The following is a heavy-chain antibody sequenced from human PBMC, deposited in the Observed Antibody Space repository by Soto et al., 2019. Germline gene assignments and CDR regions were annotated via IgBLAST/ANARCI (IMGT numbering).Heavy chain of an antibody. J-gene: IGHJ4*02. Sequence: EVQLLESGGGLVQPGGSLRLSCVGSGISSSSYAMSWVRQAPGKGLEWVSTISGGAGSTYYADSVKGRVTVSRDNSKSTLYLQMANLRAEDTAVYFCATHLTLYDSLTGTLAYWGQGTLVTVSS. CDR3: ATHLTLYDSLTGTLAY. CDR1: GISSSSYA. D-gene: IGHD3-9*01. V-gene: IGHV3-23*01. CDR2: ISGGAGST.